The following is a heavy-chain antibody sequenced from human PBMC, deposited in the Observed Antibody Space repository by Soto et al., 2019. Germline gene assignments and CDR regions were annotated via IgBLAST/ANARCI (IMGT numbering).Heavy chain of an antibody. J-gene: IGHJ3*02. D-gene: IGHD2-2*01. CDR3: ARTYCSSTSCYYDAFDI. CDR2: IYYSGST. Sequence: SETLSLTCTVSGGSISNGGYYWNWIRQHPGKGLEWIGYIYYSGSTNYNPSLKSRVTISVDTSKYQFSLKLSSETAADTAVYYCARTYCSSTSCYYDAFDIWGQGTMVTVSS. CDR1: GGSISNGGYY. V-gene: IGHV4-61*08.